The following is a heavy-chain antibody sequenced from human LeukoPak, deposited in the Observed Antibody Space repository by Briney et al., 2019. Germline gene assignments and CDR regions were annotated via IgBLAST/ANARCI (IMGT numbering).Heavy chain of an antibody. Sequence: GASVKVSCKASGYTFTSYDISWVRQATGQGLEWMGWMNPNSGNTGYAQKFQGRVTMTRNTSISTAYMELSSLRSEDTAVYYCARGHGYYDSSGFPYYYYYYGMDVWGQGTTVTVSS. J-gene: IGHJ6*02. CDR1: GYTFTSYD. CDR2: MNPNSGNT. CDR3: ARGHGYYDSSGFPYYYYYYGMDV. V-gene: IGHV1-8*01. D-gene: IGHD3-22*01.